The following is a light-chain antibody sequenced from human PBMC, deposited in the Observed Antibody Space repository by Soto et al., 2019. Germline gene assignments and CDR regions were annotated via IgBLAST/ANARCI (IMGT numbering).Light chain of an antibody. J-gene: IGLJ2*01. CDR3: NSYTSSSTLVV. Sequence: QSALTQPASVSGSPGQSITISCTGTSSDVGGYNYVSWYQQHPGKVPKLMIYDVTNRPSGVSNRFSGSKSGNSASLTISGLQAEDEADYYCNSYTSSSTLVVFGGGTKLTVL. CDR2: DVT. V-gene: IGLV2-14*01. CDR1: SSDVGGYNY.